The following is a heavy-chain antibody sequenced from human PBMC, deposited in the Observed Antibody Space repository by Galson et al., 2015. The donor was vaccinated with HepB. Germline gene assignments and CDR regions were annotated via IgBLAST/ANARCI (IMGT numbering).Heavy chain of an antibody. J-gene: IGHJ4*02. CDR3: ARGYSNGYRIDY. D-gene: IGHD5-18*01. V-gene: IGHV3-74*01. Sequence: SLRLSCAASGFTFSSYGMHWVRQAPGKGLVWVSRINSDGGSTSYADSVKGRFTISRDNAKNTLYLQMNSLRAEDTAVYYCARGYSNGYRIDYWGQGALVTVSS. CDR2: INSDGGST. CDR1: GFTFSSYG.